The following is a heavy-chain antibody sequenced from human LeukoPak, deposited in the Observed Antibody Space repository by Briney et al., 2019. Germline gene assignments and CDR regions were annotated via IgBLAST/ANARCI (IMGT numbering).Heavy chain of an antibody. CDR1: GGTFSSYA. D-gene: IGHD3-3*01. J-gene: IGHJ5*02. CDR3: ARDSEVGSFYDFWSGYTPGWFDP. Sequence: SVKVSCKASGGTFSSYAISWVRQAPGQGVEWMGGIIPIFGTANYAHKFQGRVTITADESTSTAYMELSSLRSEDTAVYYCARDSEVGSFYDFWSGYTPGWFDPWGQGTLVTVSS. V-gene: IGHV1-69*01. CDR2: IIPIFGTA.